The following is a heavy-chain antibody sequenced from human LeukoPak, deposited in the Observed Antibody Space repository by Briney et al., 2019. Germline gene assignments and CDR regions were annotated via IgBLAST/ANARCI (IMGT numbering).Heavy chain of an antibody. D-gene: IGHD3-10*01. CDR3: SRGKGSGSFLIDY. V-gene: IGHV3-30-3*01. Sequence: GRSLRLSCAASGFTFSGYAVHGVRQAPGKGLEWVAIISYDGSSIHYADSVKGRLTISRDNSRNTLYLQMNSLRPEDTAVYYCSRGKGSGSFLIDYWGQGTLVTVSS. CDR2: ISYDGSSI. CDR1: GFTFSGYA. J-gene: IGHJ4*02.